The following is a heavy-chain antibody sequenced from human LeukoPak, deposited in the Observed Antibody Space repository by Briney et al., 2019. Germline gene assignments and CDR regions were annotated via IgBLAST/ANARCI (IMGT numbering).Heavy chain of an antibody. V-gene: IGHV3-48*03. CDR3: ARGGTPLILDY. Sequence: GGSLRLSCAASGFTFSSYEMNWVRQAPGKGLEWVSYISSSGSTIYYADSVKGRFTISRDNAKNSLYLQMNSLRAEDMAVYYCARGGTPLILDYWGQGTLVTVSS. J-gene: IGHJ4*02. D-gene: IGHD1-26*01. CDR2: ISSSGSTI. CDR1: GFTFSSYE.